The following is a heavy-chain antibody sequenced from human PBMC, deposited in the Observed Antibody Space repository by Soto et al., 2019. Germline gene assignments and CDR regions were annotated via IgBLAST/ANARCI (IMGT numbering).Heavy chain of an antibody. J-gene: IGHJ6*02. CDR2: INHSGST. Sequence: SETLSLTCAVYGGSFSGYYWSWIRQPPGKGLEWIGEINHSGSTNYNPSLKSRVTISVDTSKNQFSLKLSSVTAADTAVYYCARGVSRYSSSARVWDYYYYYGMDGWGQGTKVTVSS. D-gene: IGHD6-6*01. CDR3: ARGVSRYSSSARVWDYYYYYGMDG. CDR1: GGSFSGYY. V-gene: IGHV4-34*01.